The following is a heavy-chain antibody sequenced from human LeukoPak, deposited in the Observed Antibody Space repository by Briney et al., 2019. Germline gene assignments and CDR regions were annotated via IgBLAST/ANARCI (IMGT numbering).Heavy chain of an antibody. CDR1: GGSISSYY. CDR2: IYYSGST. Sequence: SETLSLTCTVSGGSISSYYWSWIRQPPGKGLEWIGYIYYSGSTNYNPSLKSRVTISVDTSKNQFSLKLSSVTAADTAVYYCARHSKRWLQHYYYYYGMDVWGXGTTVTVSS. CDR3: ARHSKRWLQHYYYYYGMDV. D-gene: IGHD5-24*01. V-gene: IGHV4-59*08. J-gene: IGHJ6*04.